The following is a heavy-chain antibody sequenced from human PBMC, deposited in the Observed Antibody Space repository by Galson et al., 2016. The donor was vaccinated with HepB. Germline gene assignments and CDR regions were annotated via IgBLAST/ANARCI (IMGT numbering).Heavy chain of an antibody. J-gene: IGHJ6*04. V-gene: IGHV3-23*01. CDR3: GRGSTAPDV. D-gene: IGHD3-16*01. Sequence: SLRLSCAASGFTFSNYGMTWVRQAPGQGLEVVSSISRSGDSTDYADSVKGRFTISRDNSRSMLFLQMNSLKTEDTGVYYCGRGSTAPDVWGKGTTVTVSS. CDR2: ISRSGDST. CDR1: GFTFSNYG.